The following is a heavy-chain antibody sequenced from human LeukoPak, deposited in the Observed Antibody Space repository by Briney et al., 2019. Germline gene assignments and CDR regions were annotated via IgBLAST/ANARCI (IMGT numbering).Heavy chain of an antibody. CDR2: IKEDGSQK. V-gene: IGHV3-7*01. CDR3: ARDLEYGTRSLFVL. J-gene: IGHJ4*02. Sequence: GGSLRLSCAASELILSPYGMSWVRQAPGKGLEWVANIKEDGSQKYYMDSVKGRFVISRDNAKNSLYLQMNSLRDEDTAVYYCARDLEYGTRSLFVLWGQGTLVTASS. D-gene: IGHD1-1*01. CDR1: ELILSPYG.